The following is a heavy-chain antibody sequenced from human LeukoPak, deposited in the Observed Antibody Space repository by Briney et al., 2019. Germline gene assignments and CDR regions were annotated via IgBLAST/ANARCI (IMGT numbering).Heavy chain of an antibody. J-gene: IGHJ3*02. V-gene: IGHV1-18*01. CDR2: ISAYNGNT. D-gene: IGHD4-17*01. Sequence: ASVNVSCKASGYTFTSYGISWVRQAPGQGLEWMGWISAYNGNTNYAQKLQGRVTMTTDTSTSTAYMELRSLRSDDTAVYYCARILMTTVTTAGDIWGQGTMVTVSS. CDR1: GYTFTSYG. CDR3: ARILMTTVTTAGDI.